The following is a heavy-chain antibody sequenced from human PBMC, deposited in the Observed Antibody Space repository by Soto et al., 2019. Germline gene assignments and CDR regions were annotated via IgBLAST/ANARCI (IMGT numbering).Heavy chain of an antibody. CDR2: IYESGNT. V-gene: IGHV4-59*11. J-gene: IGHJ6*02. CDR1: GGSISNHY. Sequence: PSETLSLTCTVSGGSISNHYWTWIRQPPGKGLEWIGYIYESGNTKYNPSLKSRVTISLDPSRKQFSLKLSSVTAADTAVYFCVRVGPYYYFYDMDVWGQGTTVTVSS. CDR3: VRVGPYYYFYDMDV.